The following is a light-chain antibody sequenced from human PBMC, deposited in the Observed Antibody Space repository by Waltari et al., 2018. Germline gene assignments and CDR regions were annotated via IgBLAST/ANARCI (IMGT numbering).Light chain of an antibody. CDR2: RVS. J-gene: IGKJ1*01. V-gene: IGKV2-30*02. CDR1: QSLVHSDGNTY. Sequence: DVVMTQSPLSLPVTLGQPASISCRSSQSLVHSDGNTYLNWFQQRPGQSPRRLFYRVSNRDSGVPDRFSGSGSGTDVTLKITRVEAEDVGGYYCMQGTHWPWTFGQGTKVESK. CDR3: MQGTHWPWT.